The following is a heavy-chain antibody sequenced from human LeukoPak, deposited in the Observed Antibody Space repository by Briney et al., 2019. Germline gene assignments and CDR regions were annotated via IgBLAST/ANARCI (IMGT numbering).Heavy chain of an antibody. J-gene: IGHJ4*02. CDR3: VRGAPFDY. Sequence: PGGSLRLSCAGSGFTFSSYWMRWVRQGQGKKGLLWGARINSDGSNIRYADSVEGRFTISRDNAKTTLDLQMNSLRAEDTAVYYCVRGAPFDYCGQGTLVTVSS. CDR1: GFTFSSYW. V-gene: IGHV3-74*01. CDR2: INSDGSNI.